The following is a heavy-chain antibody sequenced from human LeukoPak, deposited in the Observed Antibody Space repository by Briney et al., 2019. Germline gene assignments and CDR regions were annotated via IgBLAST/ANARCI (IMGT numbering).Heavy chain of an antibody. D-gene: IGHD3-3*01. V-gene: IGHV4-34*01. CDR3: ASSVYDFWSGNLITYNWLDP. CDR2: INHSGST. CDR1: GGSFSGYY. Sequence: SETLSLTCAVYGGSFSGYYWSWIRQPPGKGLEWIGEINHSGSTNYNPSLKSRVTISVDTSKNQFSLKLSSVTAADTAVYYCASSVYDFWSGNLITYNWLDPWGQGTLVTVSS. J-gene: IGHJ5*02.